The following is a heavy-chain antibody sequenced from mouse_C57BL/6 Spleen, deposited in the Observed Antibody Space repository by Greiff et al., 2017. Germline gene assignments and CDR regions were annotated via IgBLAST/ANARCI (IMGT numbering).Heavy chain of an antibody. Sequence: EVKLMESGPGLVKPSQSLSLTCSVTGYSITSGYYWNWIRQFPGNKLEWMGYISYDGSNNYNPSLKNRISITRDTSRNQFFLKLNSVTTEDTATYYCAREATVDWYFDVWGTGTTVTVSS. V-gene: IGHV3-6*01. CDR1: GYSITSGYY. J-gene: IGHJ1*03. CDR3: AREATVDWYFDV. D-gene: IGHD1-1*01. CDR2: ISYDGSN.